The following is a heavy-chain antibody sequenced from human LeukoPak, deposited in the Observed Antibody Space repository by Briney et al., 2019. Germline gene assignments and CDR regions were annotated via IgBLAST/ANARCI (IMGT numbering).Heavy chain of an antibody. CDR1: GGSFSGYY. Sequence: ASETLSLTCAVSGGSFSGYYWSWIRQPPGKGLEWIGYIYYSGSTNYNPSLKSRVTISVDTSKNQFSLKLSSVTAADTAVYYCARAAYCGGDCYSPEYYFDYWGQGTLVTVSS. D-gene: IGHD2-21*02. CDR3: ARAAYCGGDCYSPEYYFDY. J-gene: IGHJ4*02. CDR2: IYYSGST. V-gene: IGHV4-59*01.